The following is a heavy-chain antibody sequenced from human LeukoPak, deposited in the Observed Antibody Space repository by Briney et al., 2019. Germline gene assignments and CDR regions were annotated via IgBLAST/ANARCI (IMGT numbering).Heavy chain of an antibody. J-gene: IGHJ3*02. V-gene: IGHV4-61*02. CDR3: AAPAGMTAFDI. D-gene: IGHD1-1*01. CDR1: SGSISSDSYY. Sequence: SSETLSLTCTVSSGSISSDSYYWSWIRQPAGKGLEWIGRIYNSGTTNYNSSLKSRGTISIDTSKNQFSLKLSSVTAADTAVYYCAAPAGMTAFDIWGQGTMVTVSS. CDR2: IYNSGTT.